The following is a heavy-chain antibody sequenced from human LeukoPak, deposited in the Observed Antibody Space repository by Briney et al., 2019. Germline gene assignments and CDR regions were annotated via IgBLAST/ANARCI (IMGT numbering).Heavy chain of an antibody. V-gene: IGHV3-23*01. J-gene: IGHJ4*02. CDR1: GFTFSSYA. D-gene: IGHD4-23*01. CDR2: ISGSGGST. Sequence: GGSLRLSCAAFGFTFSSYAMSWVRQAPGKGLEWVSAISGSGGSTYYTDSVKGRFTISRDNSKNTLYLQMNSLRAEDTAVYYCAKVSGRVGTFDYWGQGTLVTVSS. CDR3: AKVSGRVGTFDY.